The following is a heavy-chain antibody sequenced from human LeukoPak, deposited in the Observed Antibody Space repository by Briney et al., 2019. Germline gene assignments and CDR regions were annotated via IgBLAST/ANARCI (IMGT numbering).Heavy chain of an antibody. CDR1: GFTFSSYG. V-gene: IGHV3-23*01. Sequence: GGSLRLSCAASGFTFSSYGMSWVRQAPGKGLEWVSGISGSGGSTYYADSVKGRFTISRDKSKNTLYLQMNSLRAEDTAVYYCAKEFDILTGYPCYFDYWGQGTLVTVSS. J-gene: IGHJ4*02. CDR2: ISGSGGST. D-gene: IGHD3-9*01. CDR3: AKEFDILTGYPCYFDY.